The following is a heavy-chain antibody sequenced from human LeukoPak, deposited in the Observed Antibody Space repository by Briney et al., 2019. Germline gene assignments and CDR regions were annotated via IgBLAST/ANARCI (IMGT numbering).Heavy chain of an antibody. J-gene: IGHJ4*02. CDR1: GGSISIYY. D-gene: IGHD3-22*01. V-gene: IGHV4-59*01. CDR2: IYYSGST. CDR3: ARGVYSSGYYYYFDY. Sequence: SETLSLTCTVSGGSISIYYWSWIRQPPGKGLEWIGYIYYSGSTNYNPSLKSRVTISVDTSKNQFSLKLSSVTAADTAVYYCARGVYSSGYYYYFDYWGQGALVTVSS.